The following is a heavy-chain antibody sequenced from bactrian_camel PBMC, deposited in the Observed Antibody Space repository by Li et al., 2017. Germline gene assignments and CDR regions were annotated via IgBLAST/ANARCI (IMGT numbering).Heavy chain of an antibody. J-gene: IGHJ6*01. CDR1: GYSFSTSC. CDR3: VRGRADGTVWEFGY. D-gene: IGHD5*01. Sequence: HVQLVESGGGSVQAGGSLRLSCAASGYSFSTSCMGWFRQAPGKEREGVAAVDDDGSTSYADSVKGRFTICRDSAKNTVYLQMNTLKPEDTAVYYCVRGRADGTVWEFGYWGQGTQVTVS. CDR2: VDDDGST. V-gene: IGHV3S53*01.